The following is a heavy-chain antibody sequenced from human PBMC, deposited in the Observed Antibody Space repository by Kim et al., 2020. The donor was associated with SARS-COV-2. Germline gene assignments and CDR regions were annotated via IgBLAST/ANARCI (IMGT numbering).Heavy chain of an antibody. CDR2: INPSGGST. CDR3: ARDIISVVGAGGYYGMDV. J-gene: IGHJ6*02. CDR1: GYTFTSYY. D-gene: IGHD1-26*01. V-gene: IGHV1-46*01. Sequence: ASVKVSCKASGYTFTSYYMHWVRQAPGQGLEWMGIINPSGGSTSYAQKFQGRVTMTRDTSTSTVYMELSSLRSEDTAVYYCARDIISVVGAGGYYGMDVWGQGTTVTVSS.